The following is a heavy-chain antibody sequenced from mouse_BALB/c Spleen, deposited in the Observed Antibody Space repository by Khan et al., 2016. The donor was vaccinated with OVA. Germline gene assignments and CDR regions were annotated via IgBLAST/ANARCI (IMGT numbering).Heavy chain of an antibody. CDR3: ARVAYYYNSEGFAY. V-gene: IGHV5-6*01. Sequence: EVQLVESGGDLVKPGGSLKLSCAASGFTFSTYGMSWVRQTPDMRLEWVATISSGGHYTYYPDSVKGRFTISRDNAKNTLYLQMSSLKSEDTAIYYCARVAYYYNSEGFAYWGQGTLVTVSA. D-gene: IGHD1-1*01. CDR2: ISSGGHYT. J-gene: IGHJ3*01. CDR1: GFTFSTYG.